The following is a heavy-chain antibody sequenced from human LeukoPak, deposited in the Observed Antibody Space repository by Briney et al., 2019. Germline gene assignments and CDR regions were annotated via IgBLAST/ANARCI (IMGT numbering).Heavy chain of an antibody. CDR3: ARQAEAWGIAAAGKGWFDP. Sequence: KTSETLSLTCTVSGGSISTSAYYWDWIRQPPGKGLEWIGSISYTGSTYYNSFLRSRVTMSVDTSTNQFSLKLSSVTAADTAVYYCARQAEAWGIAAAGKGWFDPWGQGTLVTVYS. D-gene: IGHD6-13*01. V-gene: IGHV4-39*01. J-gene: IGHJ5*02. CDR1: GGSISTSAYY. CDR2: ISYTGST.